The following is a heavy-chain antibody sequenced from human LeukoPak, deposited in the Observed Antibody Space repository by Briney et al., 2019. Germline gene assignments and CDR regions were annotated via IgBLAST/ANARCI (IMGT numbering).Heavy chain of an antibody. CDR2: IYYSGST. J-gene: IGHJ6*02. CDR1: GGSISSYY. Sequence: SSETLSLTCTVSGGSISSYYWSWLRQPPGKGLEWIGYIYYSGSTNYNPSLKSRVTISVDTSKNQFSLKLSSVTAADTAVYYCARDSGGWYGDDYYYYYGMDVWGQGTTVTVSS. CDR3: ARDSGGWYGDDYYYYYGMDV. V-gene: IGHV4-59*01. D-gene: IGHD6-19*01.